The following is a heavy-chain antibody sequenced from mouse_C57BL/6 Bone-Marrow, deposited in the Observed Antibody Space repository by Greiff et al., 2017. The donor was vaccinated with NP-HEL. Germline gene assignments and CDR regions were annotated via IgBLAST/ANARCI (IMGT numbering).Heavy chain of an antibody. CDR3: ARNDWDWFAY. V-gene: IGHV5-17*01. CDR1: GFTFSDYG. D-gene: IGHD4-1*01. CDR2: ISSGSSTI. Sequence: EVMLVASGGGLVKPGGSLKLSCAASGFTFSDYGMHWVRQAPEKGLGWVAYISSGSSTIYYAATVQGRFTISRDNDKNTLFLQMTRLRSEDTAMYYCARNDWDWFAYWGQGTLVTVSA. J-gene: IGHJ3*01.